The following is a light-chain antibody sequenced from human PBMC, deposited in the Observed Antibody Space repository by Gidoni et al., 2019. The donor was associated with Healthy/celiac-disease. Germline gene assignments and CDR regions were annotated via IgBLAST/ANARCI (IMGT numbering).Light chain of an antibody. V-gene: IGKV3-20*01. CDR1: QSVSSSH. CDR2: GAS. Sequence: EIVLTQSTGTLSLSPGERATLSCRASQSVSSSHLAWYQQKPGQAPRLLIYGASSRATGIPDRFSGSGSCTDFTLTISRLEPEDFAVYYCQQYGSSPPTFXGXTKVEIK. CDR3: QQYGSSPPT. J-gene: IGKJ4*01.